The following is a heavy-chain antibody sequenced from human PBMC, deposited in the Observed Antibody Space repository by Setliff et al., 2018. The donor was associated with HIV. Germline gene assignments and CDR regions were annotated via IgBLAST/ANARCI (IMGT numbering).Heavy chain of an antibody. CDR1: GGSISSGSYY. J-gene: IGHJ4*02. Sequence: PSETLSLTCTVSGGSISSGSYYWTWIRQPAGKGLEWIGHIYTTGSTNYNPSLKSRVTMSVDTSKNQFSLNLRSVTAADTAVYYCARGARYAYYYESSGYYRHFDYCGQGTLVTVSS. CDR3: ARGARYAYYYESSGYYRHFDY. CDR2: IYTTGST. V-gene: IGHV4-61*09. D-gene: IGHD3-22*01.